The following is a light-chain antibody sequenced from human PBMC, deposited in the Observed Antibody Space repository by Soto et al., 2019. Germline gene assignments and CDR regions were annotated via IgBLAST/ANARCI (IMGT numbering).Light chain of an antibody. V-gene: IGLV1-40*01. J-gene: IGLJ3*02. Sequence: QSVLTQPPSVSGAPGQRVTISCTGSSSNIGAGYDVHWYQQLPGTAPKLLIYGNSNRPSGGPDRFSGSKSGTSASLAITGLQAEDEADYYCQSYDSSLSAPVFGGGTKLTVL. CDR2: GNS. CDR3: QSYDSSLSAPV. CDR1: SSNIGAGYD.